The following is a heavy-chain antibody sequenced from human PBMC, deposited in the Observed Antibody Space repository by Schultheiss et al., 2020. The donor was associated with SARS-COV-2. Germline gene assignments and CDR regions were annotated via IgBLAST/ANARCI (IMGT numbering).Heavy chain of an antibody. CDR2: ISSGGTT. Sequence: GGSLRLSCAASGFTVSSNYMSWVRQAPGKGLEWVSVISSGGTTYYADSVKGRFTISRDNSKNTLYLQMNSLRAEDTAVYYCARAPVTTLAEYFQHWGQGTLVTVSS. J-gene: IGHJ1*01. V-gene: IGHV3-66*02. D-gene: IGHD4-17*01. CDR3: ARAPVTTLAEYFQH. CDR1: GFTVSSNY.